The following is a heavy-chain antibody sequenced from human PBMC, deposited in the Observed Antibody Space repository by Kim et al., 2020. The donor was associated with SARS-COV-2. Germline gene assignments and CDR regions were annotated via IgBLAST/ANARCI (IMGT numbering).Heavy chain of an antibody. V-gene: IGHV3-23*01. Sequence: VKGRFTISGNNSKNTLYLQLNSLRDEDTAVYYCAKVGLDGSTVRRYFGYWGQGTLVTVSS. D-gene: IGHD6-13*01. CDR3: AKVGLDGSTVRRYFGY. J-gene: IGHJ4*02.